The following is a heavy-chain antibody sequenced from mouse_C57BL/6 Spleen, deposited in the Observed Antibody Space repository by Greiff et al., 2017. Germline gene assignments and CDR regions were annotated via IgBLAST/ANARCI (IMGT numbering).Heavy chain of an antibody. CDR2: IYPGSGST. J-gene: IGHJ2*01. V-gene: IGHV1-55*01. CDR3: ARPHYDYDPYFDY. CDR1: GYTFTSYW. Sequence: VQLQQSGAELVKPGASVKMSCKASGYTFTSYWITWVKQRPGQGLEWIGDIYPGSGSTNYNEKFKSKATLTVDTSSSTAYMQLSSLTSEDSAVYYCARPHYDYDPYFDYWGQGTTLTVSS. D-gene: IGHD2-4*01.